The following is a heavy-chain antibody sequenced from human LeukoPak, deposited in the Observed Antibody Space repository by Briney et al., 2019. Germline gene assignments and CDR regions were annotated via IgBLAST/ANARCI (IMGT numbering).Heavy chain of an antibody. Sequence: GGSLRLSCAASGFTFSSYAMSWVRQAPGKGLEWVSAISGSGGSTYYADSVKGRFTISRDNSKNTLYLQMNSLRAEDTAVYHCATTQPGGSYRDLTYWGQGALVTVSS. J-gene: IGHJ4*02. CDR2: ISGSGGST. CDR3: ATTQPGGSYRDLTY. D-gene: IGHD3-16*01. CDR1: GFTFSSYA. V-gene: IGHV3-23*01.